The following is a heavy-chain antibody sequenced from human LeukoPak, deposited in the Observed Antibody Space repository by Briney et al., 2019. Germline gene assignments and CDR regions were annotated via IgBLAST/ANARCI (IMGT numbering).Heavy chain of an antibody. D-gene: IGHD2-8*01. CDR1: GFTFDDYA. CDR3: AKDIVGVSRGFGMDV. CDR2: ISGDGGST. Sequence: PGGSLRLSCAASGFTFDDYAMHWVRQAPGKGLEWVSLISGDGGSTYYADSVKGRFTISRDNSKNSLYLQMNSLRTEDTALYYCAKDIVGVSRGFGMDVWGQGTTVTVSS. J-gene: IGHJ6*02. V-gene: IGHV3-43*02.